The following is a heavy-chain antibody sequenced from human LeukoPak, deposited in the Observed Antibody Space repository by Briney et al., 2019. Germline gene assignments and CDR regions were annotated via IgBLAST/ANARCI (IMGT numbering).Heavy chain of an antibody. CDR2: IYYTGIT. D-gene: IGHD3-16*01. CDR3: AASSGVTLGRF. V-gene: IGHV4-31*03. Sequence: SETLSLTCTVSGGSISSGTHYYNWIRQHPGKGLEWIGYIYYTGITSYNPSLKSRVTMSVDTSMNQVSLKVTSLTAADTAVYYCAASSGVTLGRFWGQGALVTVS. J-gene: IGHJ4*02. CDR1: GGSISSGTHY.